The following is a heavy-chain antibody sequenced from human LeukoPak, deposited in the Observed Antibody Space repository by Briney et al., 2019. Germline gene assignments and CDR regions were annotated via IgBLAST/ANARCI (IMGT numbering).Heavy chain of an antibody. CDR2: IYTSGST. CDR3: ASTPPYGYVYDY. V-gene: IGHV4-61*02. CDR1: GGSISSGSYY. Sequence: PSETLSLTCTVSGGSISSGSYYWSWIRQPAGKGLEWIGRIYTSGSTNYNPSLKSRVTISVDTSKNQFSLKLSSVTAADTAVYYCASTPPYGYVYDYWGQGPLVPVSS. J-gene: IGHJ4*02. D-gene: IGHD5-18*01.